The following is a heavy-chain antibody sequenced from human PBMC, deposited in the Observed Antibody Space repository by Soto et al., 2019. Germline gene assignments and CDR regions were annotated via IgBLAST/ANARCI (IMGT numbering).Heavy chain of an antibody. Sequence: GGSLRLSCAASGFTFSSYAMSWVRQAPGKGLEWVSAISGSGGSTYYADSVKGRFTISRDNSKNTLYLQMNSLRAEDTAVYYCAKPPIAPHTTGAGSGLYGMDVWGQGTTVTVSS. D-gene: IGHD6-13*01. CDR1: GFTFSSYA. J-gene: IGHJ6*02. CDR3: AKPPIAPHTTGAGSGLYGMDV. CDR2: ISGSGGST. V-gene: IGHV3-23*01.